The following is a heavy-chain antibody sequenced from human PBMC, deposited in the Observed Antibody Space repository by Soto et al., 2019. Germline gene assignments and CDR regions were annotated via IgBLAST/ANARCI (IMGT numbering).Heavy chain of an antibody. J-gene: IGHJ4*02. CDR3: ASAHGDYPHFAY. Sequence: QVQLQESGPGLVQPSQTLSLTCTVSGGSFSSANHYWTWIRQPPGKGLEWIGYIYYSGSTYYNPSLKSRVIISLDTSKKQFSLKLSSVTAADTAVYYCASAHGDYPHFAYWGQGTLVTVSS. CDR1: GGSFSSANHY. D-gene: IGHD4-17*01. CDR2: IYYSGST. V-gene: IGHV4-30-4*01.